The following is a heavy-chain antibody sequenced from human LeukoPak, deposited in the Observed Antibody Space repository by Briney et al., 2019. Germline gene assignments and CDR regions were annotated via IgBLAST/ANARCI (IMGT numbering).Heavy chain of an antibody. CDR3: ARLPIRSYYYYGMDV. CDR1: GGSISRYY. V-gene: IGHV4-59*08. CDR2: IYYSGST. J-gene: IGHJ6*02. Sequence: SETLSLTCTVSGGSISRYYWSWIRQPPGKGLEWIGYIYYSGSTNYNPSLKSRVTISVDTSKNQFSLKLSSVTAADTAVYYCARLPIRSYYYYGMDVWGQGTTVTVSS.